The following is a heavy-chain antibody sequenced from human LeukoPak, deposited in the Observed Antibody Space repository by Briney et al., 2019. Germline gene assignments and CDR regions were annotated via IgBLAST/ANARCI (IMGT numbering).Heavy chain of an antibody. D-gene: IGHD6-13*01. CDR3: ARTRRQQLVDY. Sequence: GASVKVSCKASGYTFTGYYMHWVRQAPGQGLEWMGRINPNSGATNYAQKFQGRVTMTRDTSISTAYMELSRLRSDDTAVYYCARTRRQQLVDYWGQGTLVTVSS. CDR2: INPNSGAT. CDR1: GYTFTGYY. V-gene: IGHV1-2*06. J-gene: IGHJ4*02.